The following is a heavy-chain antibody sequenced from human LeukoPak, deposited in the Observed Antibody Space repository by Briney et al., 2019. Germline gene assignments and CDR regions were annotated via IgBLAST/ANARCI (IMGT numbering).Heavy chain of an antibody. Sequence: PSETLSLTCTVSGGSINSYSWSWIRQPPGKGLEWIGYIYYSGSTNYNPSLKSRVTISVDTSKNQFSLKLSSVTAADTAVYYCARGSRGYSYGYWRSWYFDLWGRGTLVTVSP. CDR3: ARGSRGYSYGYWRSWYFDL. J-gene: IGHJ2*01. V-gene: IGHV4-59*12. D-gene: IGHD5-18*01. CDR2: IYYSGST. CDR1: GGSINSYS.